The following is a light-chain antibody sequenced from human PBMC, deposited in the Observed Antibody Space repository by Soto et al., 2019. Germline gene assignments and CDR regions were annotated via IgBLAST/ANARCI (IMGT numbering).Light chain of an antibody. CDR3: QQYGSSPLT. CDR1: QSVSSSY. V-gene: IGKV3-20*01. CDR2: GAS. J-gene: IGKJ4*01. Sequence: EIVLTQSPGTLSLSPGERATLSCRARQSVSSSYLAWYQQKPGQAPRLLIYGASSRATGIPDRFSASGSGTDFTLTISSLEPEDFAVYYCQQYGSSPLTFGGGTKVEIK.